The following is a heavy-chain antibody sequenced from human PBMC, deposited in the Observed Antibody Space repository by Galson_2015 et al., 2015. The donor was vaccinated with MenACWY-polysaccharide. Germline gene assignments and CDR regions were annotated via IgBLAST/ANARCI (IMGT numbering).Heavy chain of an antibody. J-gene: IGHJ6*02. V-gene: IGHV3-30-3*01. CDR2: ISYDETSK. CDR3: ARSYCDRTNCYGMDV. CDR1: GFTVSSYD. Sequence: SLRLSCAASGFTVSSYDMHWVRQAPGKGLEWVAVISYDETSKYYADSVKGRFTISRHNSKKMLYLRMDSLRNEDTALYYCARSYCDRTNCYGMDVWGQGTTVIVSS. D-gene: IGHD2-21*01.